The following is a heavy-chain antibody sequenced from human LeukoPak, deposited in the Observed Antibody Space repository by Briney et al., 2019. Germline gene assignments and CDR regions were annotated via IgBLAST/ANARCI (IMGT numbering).Heavy chain of an antibody. Sequence: GASVKVSRKASGGTFSSYAISWVRQAPGQGLEWMGGIIPIFGTANYAQKFQGRVTITANESTSTAYMELSSLRSEDTAVYYCAREAMDRYYYYGMDVWGQGTTVTVSS. CDR3: AREAMDRYYYYGMDV. D-gene: IGHD5-18*01. V-gene: IGHV1-69*01. CDR2: IIPIFGTA. J-gene: IGHJ6*02. CDR1: GGTFSSYA.